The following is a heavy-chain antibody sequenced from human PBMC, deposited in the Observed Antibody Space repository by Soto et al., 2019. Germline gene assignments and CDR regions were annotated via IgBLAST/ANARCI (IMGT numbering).Heavy chain of an antibody. V-gene: IGHV4-31*02. D-gene: IGHD2-8*02. Sequence: QVRLQEWGPGLVKPSQTLSLKCSVSGGSITTGGRYWSWIRQLPGKGREWLGDIYYSGNTYYNASLKSRVTISVEAAKTQFSLKLSSVTAADTAVYYWAQALVFTGGVGFGIWCQGRLATVSS. J-gene: IGHJ3*02. CDR1: GGSITTGGRY. CDR3: AQALVFTGGVGFGI. CDR2: IYYSGNT.